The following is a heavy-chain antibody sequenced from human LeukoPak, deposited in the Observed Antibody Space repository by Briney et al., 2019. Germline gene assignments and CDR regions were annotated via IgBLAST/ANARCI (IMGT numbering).Heavy chain of an antibody. D-gene: IGHD3-3*01. Sequence: SVKVSCKASGGTFSSYAISWVRQAPGQGLEWMGGIIPIFGTANYAQKFQGRVTITADESTSTAYMELSSLRSEDTAVYYCARARPGITIFGVVRDPTYAFDIWGQGTMVTVSS. CDR1: GGTFSSYA. J-gene: IGHJ3*02. V-gene: IGHV1-69*13. CDR3: ARARPGITIFGVVRDPTYAFDI. CDR2: IIPIFGTA.